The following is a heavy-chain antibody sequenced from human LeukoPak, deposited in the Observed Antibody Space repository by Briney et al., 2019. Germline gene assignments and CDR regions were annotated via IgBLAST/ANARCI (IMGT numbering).Heavy chain of an antibody. D-gene: IGHD3-22*01. CDR2: IKSKTDGGTT. CDR3: TTDLASVVITFY. Sequence: GGSLRLSCAASGFTLSNAWMSWVRQAPGKGLEWVGRIKSKTDGGTTDYAAPVKGRFTISRDDSKNTLYLQMNSLKTEDTAVYYCTTDLASVVITFYWGQGTLVTVSS. CDR1: GFTLSNAW. V-gene: IGHV3-15*01. J-gene: IGHJ4*02.